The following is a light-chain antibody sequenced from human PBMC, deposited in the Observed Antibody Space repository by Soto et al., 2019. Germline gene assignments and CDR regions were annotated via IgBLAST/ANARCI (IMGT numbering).Light chain of an antibody. CDR3: QQDINYDRT. Sequence: DIQMTQSPSTLSASVGDRVTITCRASQSIGVWLAWYQQKPGTAPKLLIYKTSTLASGVPLRFSGSGSGTEFTLTISSLQPDDFATYDCQQDINYDRTCGQGTKVEIK. V-gene: IGKV1-5*03. CDR2: KTS. J-gene: IGKJ1*01. CDR1: QSIGVW.